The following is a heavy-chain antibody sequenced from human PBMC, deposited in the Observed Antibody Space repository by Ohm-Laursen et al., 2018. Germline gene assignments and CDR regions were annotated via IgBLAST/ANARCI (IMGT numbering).Heavy chain of an antibody. CDR3: AREGVVVPAAGRFYYYYGMDV. D-gene: IGHD2-2*01. V-gene: IGHV3-48*03. J-gene: IGHJ6*02. Sequence: GSLRLSCSASGFTFSSYEMNWVRQAPGKGLEWASHISSSGSTIYYADSVKGRFTISRDNAKNSLYLQMNSLRAEDTAVYYCAREGVVVPAAGRFYYYYGMDVWGQGTTVTVSS. CDR1: GFTFSSYE. CDR2: ISSSGSTI.